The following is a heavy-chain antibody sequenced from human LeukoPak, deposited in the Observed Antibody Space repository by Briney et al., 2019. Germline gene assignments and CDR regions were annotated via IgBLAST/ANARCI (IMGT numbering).Heavy chain of an antibody. Sequence: GGALEISWQGSGYRLTNYWIGWVRQVPGKGLEWMGIIYPGDSDTRYSPSFQGQVTISADKSISTAYLQWSSLKASDTAMYYCARRIAATGRGYFDYWGQGTLVTVSS. D-gene: IGHD6-13*01. CDR3: ARRIAATGRGYFDY. CDR1: GYRLTNYW. V-gene: IGHV5-51*01. CDR2: IYPGDSDT. J-gene: IGHJ4*02.